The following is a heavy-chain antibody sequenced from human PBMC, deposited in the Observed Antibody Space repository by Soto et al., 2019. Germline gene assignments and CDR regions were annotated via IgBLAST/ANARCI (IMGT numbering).Heavy chain of an antibody. J-gene: IGHJ6*02. CDR3: ATPQMASDYYYGMDV. CDR2: IYPGDSDT. CDR1: GYSFTSYW. V-gene: IGHV5-51*01. Sequence: GESLKISCKGSGYSFTSYWIGWVRQMPGKGLEWMGIIYPGDSDTRYSPSFQGQVTISADKSISTAYLQWSSLKASDTAMYYCATPQMASDYYYGMDVWGQGTTVTVSS. D-gene: IGHD2-8*01.